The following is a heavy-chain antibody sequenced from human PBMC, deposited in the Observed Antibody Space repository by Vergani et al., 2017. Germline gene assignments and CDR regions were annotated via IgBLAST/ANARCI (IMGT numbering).Heavy chain of an antibody. V-gene: IGHV3-15*01. D-gene: IGHD5-12*01. Sequence: EVQLVESGGGLVKPGGSLRLSCAASGFTFSNAWMSWVRQAPGKGLEWVGRIKSKTDGGTTDYAAPVKGRFTISRDDSKNTLYLQMNSLKTEDTAVYYCTTDQCGYSGYDSPFCDYWGQGTLVTVSS. CDR2: IKSKTDGGTT. CDR1: GFTFSNAW. CDR3: TTDQCGYSGYDSPFCDY. J-gene: IGHJ4*02.